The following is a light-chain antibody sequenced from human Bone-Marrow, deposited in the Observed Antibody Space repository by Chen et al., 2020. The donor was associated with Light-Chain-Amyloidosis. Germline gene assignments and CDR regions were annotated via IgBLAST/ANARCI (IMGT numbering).Light chain of an antibody. J-gene: IGLJ2*01. Sequence: SYELTQPPSVSVYPGQTARITCSGDDLPTKYAYWYQQKPGQAPLLVIHIDTERPSGISERFSGSTAGTTATMTISGVQAEDEADYHCQSADSSGTYEVIFGGGTKLTVL. CDR3: QSADSSGTYEVI. CDR2: IDT. V-gene: IGLV3-25*03. CDR1: DLPTKY.